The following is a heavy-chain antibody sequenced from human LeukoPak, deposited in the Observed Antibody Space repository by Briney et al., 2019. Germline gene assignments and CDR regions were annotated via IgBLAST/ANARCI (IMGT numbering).Heavy chain of an antibody. Sequence: HPGGSLRLSCAASGFTFSNAWMSWVRQAPGKGLVWVSRINSDGSSTSYADSVKGRFTISRDNSKNTLYLQMNSLRAEDTAVYYCAKEGAWCSSTSCYANAPGYWGQGTLVTVSS. J-gene: IGHJ4*02. CDR1: GFTFSNAW. V-gene: IGHV3-74*01. CDR2: INSDGSST. CDR3: AKEGAWCSSTSCYANAPGY. D-gene: IGHD2-2*01.